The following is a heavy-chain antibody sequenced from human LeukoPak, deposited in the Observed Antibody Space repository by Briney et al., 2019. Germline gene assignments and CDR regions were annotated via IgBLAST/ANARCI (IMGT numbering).Heavy chain of an antibody. CDR2: ISDSGGRT. CDR1: GFTFSRSA. V-gene: IGHV3-23*01. J-gene: IGHJ4*02. D-gene: IGHD5-12*01. CDR3: AKDFPIYYFYSGRLWVFDY. Sequence: GGSLSLSCAASGFTFSRSAMNWVRQAPGKGLEWVGSISDSGGRTKYADSVKGRFTISRDNSKNTLYLQMNSLRAEDTAVYYCAKDFPIYYFYSGRLWVFDYWGQGTLVTVSS.